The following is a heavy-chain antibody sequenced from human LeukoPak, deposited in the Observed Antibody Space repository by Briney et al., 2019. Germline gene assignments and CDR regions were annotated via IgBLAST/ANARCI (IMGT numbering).Heavy chain of an antibody. J-gene: IGHJ3*02. CDR2: ISSSSYI. Sequence: AGGSLRLSCAASGFTFSSYSMNWVRQAPGKGLEWVSSISSSSYIYYADSVKGRFTISRDNAKNSLYLQMNSLRAEDTAVYYCARQADAPRGAFDIWGQGTMVTVSS. CDR3: ARQADAPRGAFDI. CDR1: GFTFSSYS. D-gene: IGHD2-15*01. V-gene: IGHV3-21*01.